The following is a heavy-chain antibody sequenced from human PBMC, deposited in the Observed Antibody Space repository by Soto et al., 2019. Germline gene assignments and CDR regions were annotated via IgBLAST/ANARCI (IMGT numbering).Heavy chain of an antibody. CDR2: ISYDGSNK. D-gene: IGHD3-22*01. V-gene: IGHV3-30-3*01. J-gene: IGHJ4*02. CDR1: VFTFSTYY. CDR3: ARDWGRYDSSGYSSDPFDY. Sequence: GGALRPSGAASVFTFSTYYMHWVRQAPGKGLEWVAVISYDGSNKYYADSVKGRFTISRDNSKNTLYLQMNSLRAEDTAVYYCARDWGRYDSSGYSSDPFDYWGQGTLVTVSS.